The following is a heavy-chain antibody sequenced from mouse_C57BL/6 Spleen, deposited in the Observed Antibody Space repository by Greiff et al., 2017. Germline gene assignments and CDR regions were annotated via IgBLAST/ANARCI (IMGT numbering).Heavy chain of an antibody. V-gene: IGHV10-1*01. CDR1: GFSFNTYA. D-gene: IGHD2-10*01. J-gene: IGHJ4*01. CDR3: VRHDLLWYAMDY. Sequence: EVQRVESGGGLVQPKGSLKLSCAASGFSFNTYAMNWVRQAPGKGLEWVARIRSKSNNYATYYADSVKDRFTISRDDSESMLYLQMNNLKTEDTAMYYCVRHDLLWYAMDYWGQGTSVTVSS. CDR2: IRSKSNNYAT.